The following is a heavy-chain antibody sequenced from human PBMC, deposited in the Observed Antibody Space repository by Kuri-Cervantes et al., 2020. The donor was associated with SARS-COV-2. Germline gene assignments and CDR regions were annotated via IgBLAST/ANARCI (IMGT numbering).Heavy chain of an antibody. D-gene: IGHD3-3*01. J-gene: IGHJ3*02. CDR3: ARDRHTYDDFWSAYHAFDI. CDR2: INPNSGGT. V-gene: IGHV1-2*02. Sequence: ASVNVSCKASGYTFTGYYMHWVRQAPGQGLEWMGWINPNSGGTNYAQKFQGRVTMTRDTSISTAYMELSRLRSDDTAVYYCARDRHTYDDFWSAYHAFDIWGQGTMVTVSS. CDR1: GYTFTGYY.